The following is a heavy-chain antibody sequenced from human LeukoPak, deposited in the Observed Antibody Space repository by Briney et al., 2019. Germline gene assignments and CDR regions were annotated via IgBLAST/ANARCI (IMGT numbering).Heavy chain of an antibody. Sequence: GGSLRLSCAASGFTFSSYSMNWVRQAPGKGLEWVSSISSSSSYIYYADSVKGRFTISRDNAKNSLYLQMNSLRAEDTAVYYCARDPGGKDFWSGYLPVYYFDYWGQGTLVTVSS. J-gene: IGHJ4*02. D-gene: IGHD3-3*01. V-gene: IGHV3-21*01. CDR1: GFTFSSYS. CDR2: ISSSSSYI. CDR3: ARDPGGKDFWSGYLPVYYFDY.